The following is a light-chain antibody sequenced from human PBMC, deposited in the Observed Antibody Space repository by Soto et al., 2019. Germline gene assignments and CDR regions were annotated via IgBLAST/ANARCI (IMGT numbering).Light chain of an antibody. J-gene: IGLJ1*01. CDR2: EVN. CDR1: SSDVGSYNY. CDR3: SSYTGGNPSYV. Sequence: QSVLTQPPSASGSPGQSVTISCTGTSSDVGSYNYVSWYQQHPGKAPKLMIYEVNKRPSGVPDRFSGSKSGKTASLTVSGLQAEDEADYYCSSYTGGNPSYVFGTGTKVTVL. V-gene: IGLV2-8*01.